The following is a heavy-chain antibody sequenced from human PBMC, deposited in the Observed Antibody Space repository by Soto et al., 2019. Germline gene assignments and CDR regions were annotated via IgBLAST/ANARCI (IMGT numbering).Heavy chain of an antibody. V-gene: IGHV3-9*01. CDR2: IDWNGGST. CDR1: GFTFDDYA. Sequence: EVQLVESGGGLVQPGRFLRLSCVASGFTFDDYAMHWVRQTPGKGLEWVSSIDWNGGSTAYADSVKGRFTISRDNARNSLYLQMNSLRPEDTALYYCVKGRGSYFVYFGLDVWGQGTTVTVSS. J-gene: IGHJ6*02. D-gene: IGHD1-26*01. CDR3: VKGRGSYFVYFGLDV.